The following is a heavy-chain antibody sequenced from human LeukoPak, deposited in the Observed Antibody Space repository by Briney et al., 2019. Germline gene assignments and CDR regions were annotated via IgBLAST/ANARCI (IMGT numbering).Heavy chain of an antibody. V-gene: IGHV1-18*01. D-gene: IGHD3-3*01. CDR2: ISAYNGNT. J-gene: IGHJ5*02. CDR1: GYTFISYG. Sequence: GASVKVSCKASGYTFISYGISWVRQAPGQGLEWMGWISAYNGNTNYAQKLQGRVTMTTDTSTSTAYMELRSLRSDDTAVYYCARDARITIFGVVISDNWFDPWGQGTLVTVSS. CDR3: ARDARITIFGVVISDNWFDP.